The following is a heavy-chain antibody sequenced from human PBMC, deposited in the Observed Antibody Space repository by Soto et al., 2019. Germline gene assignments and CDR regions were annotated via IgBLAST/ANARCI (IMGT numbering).Heavy chain of an antibody. V-gene: IGHV3-33*01. CDR1: GFTFSSYG. CDR3: ARGDYYVLGSYNIDY. J-gene: IGHJ4*02. CDR2: IWYDGSNK. D-gene: IGHD3-10*01. Sequence: QVQLVESGGGVVQPGRSLRLSCAASGFTFSSYGMHWVRQAPGKGLEWVAVIWYDGSNKYYADSVKGRFTISRDNSKNALYLQMKSLRGEDTAVYYCARGDYYVLGSYNIDYRGQGTLVTVSS.